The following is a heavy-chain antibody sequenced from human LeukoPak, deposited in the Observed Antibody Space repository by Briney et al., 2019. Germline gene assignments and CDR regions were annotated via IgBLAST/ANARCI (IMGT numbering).Heavy chain of an antibody. Sequence: GGSLRLSCVASGFTFSSHWMHWVRQAPGKGLVWVSRIKSDGSSTPYADSVKGRFTISRDNAKNTLYLQMNSLRAEDTAVYYCARGYYYGLWGQGTLVTVSS. CDR1: GFTFSSHW. CDR3: ARGYYYGL. J-gene: IGHJ4*02. V-gene: IGHV3-74*01. CDR2: IKSDGSST. D-gene: IGHD3-10*01.